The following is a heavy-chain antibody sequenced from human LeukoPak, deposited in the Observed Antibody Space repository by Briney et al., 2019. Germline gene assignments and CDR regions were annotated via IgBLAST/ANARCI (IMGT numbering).Heavy chain of an antibody. V-gene: IGHV3-11*01. CDR2: ISNSGNHL. J-gene: IGHJ4*02. CDR3: AKDAY. CDR1: GFTFSDSY. Sequence: GGSLRLSCAASGFTFSDSYMSWLRQAPGKGLEWVSYISNSGNHLSYADSVKGRFTISRDNAKNSLYLQMNSLRAEDTAMYYCAKDAYWGQGTLVTVSS.